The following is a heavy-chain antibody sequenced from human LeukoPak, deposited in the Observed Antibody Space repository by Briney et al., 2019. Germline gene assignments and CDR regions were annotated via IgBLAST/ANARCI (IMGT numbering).Heavy chain of an antibody. Sequence: PGGSLRLSCAASGFTFSSYWMSWVRQPPGKGLEWIGTFYHGGSTYYNPSLKSRVTISVDTSKNQFSLKLSSVTAADTAVYYCARDKGDGYNDYWGQGTPVTVSS. J-gene: IGHJ4*02. D-gene: IGHD5-24*01. CDR2: FYHGGST. CDR1: GFTFSSYW. CDR3: ARDKGDGYNDY. V-gene: IGHV4-4*02.